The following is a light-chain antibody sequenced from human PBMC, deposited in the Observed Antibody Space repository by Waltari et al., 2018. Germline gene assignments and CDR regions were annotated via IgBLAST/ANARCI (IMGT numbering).Light chain of an antibody. CDR2: RSF. J-gene: IGKJ2*01. CDR1: ESINTW. CDR3: QQSYSTPYT. V-gene: IGKV1-5*03. Sequence: DIQMTQSPSTLSASVGDRVTISCRATESINTWLAWYQQKPGKAPKLLISRSFNLESGVPSRFSGSGSGTEFTLTISSLQPDDLATYYCQQSYSTPYTFGQGTKLEIK.